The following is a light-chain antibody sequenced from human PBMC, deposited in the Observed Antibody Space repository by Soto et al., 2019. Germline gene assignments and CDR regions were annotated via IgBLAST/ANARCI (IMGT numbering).Light chain of an antibody. J-gene: IGKJ4*01. CDR2: DAS. CDR3: QQFHNLPLT. CDR1: QDISNS. V-gene: IGKV1-33*01. Sequence: DIQMTQSPSSLSASVGDRVTITCQASQDISNSLNWYQQTPGKAPILLIYDASNLETGVPSRFSGSGSGTDFSFTISSLQPEDFATYYCQQFHNLPLTFGGGTKVEIK.